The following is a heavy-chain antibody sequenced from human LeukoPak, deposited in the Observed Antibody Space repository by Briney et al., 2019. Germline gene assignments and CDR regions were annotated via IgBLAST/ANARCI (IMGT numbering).Heavy chain of an antibody. CDR3: ARESRDGYTLDY. CDR1: GYTFTSYD. Sequence: ASVKVSCKASGYTFTSYDINWVRQATGQGLEWMGWMNPNSGNTGYAQKFQGRVTITRNTSISTAYMELSSLRSDDTAVYYCARESRDGYTLDYWGQGTLVTVSS. D-gene: IGHD5-24*01. V-gene: IGHV1-8*03. J-gene: IGHJ4*02. CDR2: MNPNSGNT.